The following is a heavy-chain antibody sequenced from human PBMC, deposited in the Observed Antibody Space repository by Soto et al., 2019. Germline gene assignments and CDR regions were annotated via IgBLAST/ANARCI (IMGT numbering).Heavy chain of an antibody. V-gene: IGHV5-51*01. J-gene: IGHJ6*02. CDR1: GYSFISYW. Sequence: PGESLKNSCKCSGYSFISYWIGWVRQMPGKGLEWMGIIYPGDSDTRYSPSFQGQVTISADKSISTAYLQWSSLKASDTAMYYCARGESMVRGVIVYGMDVWGQGTTVTVSS. CDR3: ARGESMVRGVIVYGMDV. CDR2: IYPGDSDT. D-gene: IGHD3-10*01.